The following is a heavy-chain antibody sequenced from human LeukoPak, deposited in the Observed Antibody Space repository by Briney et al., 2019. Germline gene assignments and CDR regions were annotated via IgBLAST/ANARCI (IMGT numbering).Heavy chain of an antibody. CDR3: ARKYYYDSSGYYFFAFDI. J-gene: IGHJ3*02. CDR1: GFTFSSYA. Sequence: PGGSLRLSCAASGFTFSSYAMSWVRQAPGKGLEWVSAISGSGGSTYYADSVKGRFTISRDNSKNTLYLQMNSLRAEDTAVYYCARKYYYDSSGYYFFAFDIWGQGTMVTVSS. V-gene: IGHV3-23*01. CDR2: ISGSGGST. D-gene: IGHD3-22*01.